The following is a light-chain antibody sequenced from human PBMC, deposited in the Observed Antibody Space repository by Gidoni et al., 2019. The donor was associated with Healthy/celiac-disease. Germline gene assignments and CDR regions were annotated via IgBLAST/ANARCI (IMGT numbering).Light chain of an antibody. Sequence: SSELTQPPSLSVSPGQTARITCSGDALPKQYAYWYQQKPGQASVLVIDKDSERPSGIPERFSGSSSGKTVTLTSSGVQAEDEADYYCQSADSSGTYVVGTGTKVTVL. CDR1: ALPKQY. CDR2: KDS. V-gene: IGLV3-25*03. CDR3: QSADSSGTYV. J-gene: IGLJ1*01.